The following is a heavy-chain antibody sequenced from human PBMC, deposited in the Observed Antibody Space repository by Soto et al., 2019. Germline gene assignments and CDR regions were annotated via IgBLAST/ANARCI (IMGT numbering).Heavy chain of an antibody. CDR1: GGSISSGGYY. CDR2: IYYSGST. J-gene: IGHJ6*02. D-gene: IGHD3-3*01. V-gene: IGHV4-31*03. CDR3: ARGGGVFWSLPADGMDV. Sequence: QVQLQESGPGLVKPSQTLSLTCTVSGGSISSGGYYWSWIRQHPGKGLEWIGYIYYSGSTYYNPSLKGRVTISVDTSKNQFSLKLSSVTAADTAVYYCARGGGVFWSLPADGMDVWGQGTTVTVSS.